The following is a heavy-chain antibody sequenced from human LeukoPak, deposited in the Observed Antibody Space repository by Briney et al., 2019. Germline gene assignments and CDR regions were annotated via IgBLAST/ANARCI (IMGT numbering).Heavy chain of an antibody. V-gene: IGHV4-39*01. CDR1: GGSISSSSYY. CDR3: ARPPYPYWYFDL. Sequence: SETLSLTCTVSGGSISSSSYYWGWIRQPPGKGLEWIGSIYYSGSTYYNPSLKSRVTISVDTSKNQFSLKLSSVTAADTAVYYCARPPYPYWYFDLWGRGTLVTVSS. CDR2: IYYSGST. J-gene: IGHJ2*01.